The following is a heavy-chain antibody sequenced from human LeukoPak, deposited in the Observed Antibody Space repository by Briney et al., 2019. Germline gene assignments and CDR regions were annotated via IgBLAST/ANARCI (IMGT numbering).Heavy chain of an antibody. D-gene: IGHD1-26*01. CDR3: ATLSALGSPFNI. V-gene: IGHV4-38-2*02. CDR1: VYSVSSGSY. Sequence: SETLSLTCTVSVYSVSSGSYWGWIRRPPGKGLEWIGNIFHSGNTYYNPSLQSRVTIPVDTSKNQFSLKLSSVTAADTAVYHCATLSALGSPFNIWGQGTLVTVSS. CDR2: IFHSGNT. J-gene: IGHJ3*02.